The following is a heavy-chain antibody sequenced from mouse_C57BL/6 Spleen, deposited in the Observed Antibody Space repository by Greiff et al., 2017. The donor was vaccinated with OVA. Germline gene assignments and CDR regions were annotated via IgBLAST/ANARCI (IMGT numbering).Heavy chain of an antibody. CDR2: IDPSDSYT. Sequence: QVQLQHPGAELVKPGASVKLSCKASGYTFTSYWMQWVKQRPGQGLEWIGEIDPSDSYTNYNQKLKGKATLTVDTSSSTAYMQLSSLTSEDSAVYYCAKGVEFAYWGQGTLVTVSA. CDR3: AKGVEFAY. V-gene: IGHV1-50*01. CDR1: GYTFTSYW. J-gene: IGHJ3*01.